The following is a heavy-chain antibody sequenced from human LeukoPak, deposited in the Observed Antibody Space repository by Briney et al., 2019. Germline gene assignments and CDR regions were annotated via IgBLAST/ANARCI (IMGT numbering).Heavy chain of an antibody. CDR1: GFTFSNAW. J-gene: IGHJ4*02. CDR2: IKSKTDGGTP. Sequence: GCSLSLSCAASGFTFSNAWMSWVRQAPGKGLEWVGRIKSKTDGGTPDYAAPVKGSFSISRDDSKNTLHLQMNSLKPEDTAVYYCTTDPGYSSGWYDYWGQGTLVTVSS. D-gene: IGHD6-19*01. CDR3: TTDPGYSSGWYDY. V-gene: IGHV3-15*01.